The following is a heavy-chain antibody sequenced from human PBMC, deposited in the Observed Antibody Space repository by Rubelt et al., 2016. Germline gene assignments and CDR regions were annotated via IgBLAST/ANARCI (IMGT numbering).Heavy chain of an antibody. V-gene: IGHV3-23*01. CDR2: ISGSGGST. CDR1: GFTYSSYA. J-gene: IGHJ4*02. CDR3: ARDPPGLLDFDY. D-gene: IGHD2-8*02. Sequence: LESGGGLVQPGGSLRLSCAASGFTYSSYAMSWVRQAPGKVLEWVSAISGSGGSTYYADSVKGRFTISRDNAQNSLYLQMNSLSADDTAVYYCARDPPGLLDFDYRGQGTLVTVSS.